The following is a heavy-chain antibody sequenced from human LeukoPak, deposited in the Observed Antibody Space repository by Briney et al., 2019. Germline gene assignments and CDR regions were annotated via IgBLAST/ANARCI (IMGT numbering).Heavy chain of an antibody. Sequence: SETLSLTCTVSGDSISSGDYYWSWIRQPPGKGLEWIGYIYYSGSTYYNPSLKSRVTISVDTSKNQFSLKLSSVTAADTAVYYCARGTLEWLLRYYYYGMDVWGQGTTVTVSS. J-gene: IGHJ6*02. CDR3: ARGTLEWLLRYYYYGMDV. V-gene: IGHV4-30-4*01. CDR1: GDSISSGDYY. D-gene: IGHD3-3*01. CDR2: IYYSGST.